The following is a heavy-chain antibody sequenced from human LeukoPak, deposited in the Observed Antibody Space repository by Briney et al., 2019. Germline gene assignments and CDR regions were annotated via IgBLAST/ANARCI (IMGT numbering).Heavy chain of an antibody. CDR2: INPNAGTT. CDR1: GYTSTSYY. Sequence: VSVKVSCKASGYTSTSYYMHWVRQAPGQGLEWMGIINPNAGTTSYAQKFQGRVTVTRDTSTSTVYMELSSLRSEDTAVYYCARDLSGGKLRYFDWLPPDYWGQGTLVTVSS. J-gene: IGHJ4*02. CDR3: ARDLSGGKLRYFDWLPPDY. V-gene: IGHV1-46*01. D-gene: IGHD3-9*01.